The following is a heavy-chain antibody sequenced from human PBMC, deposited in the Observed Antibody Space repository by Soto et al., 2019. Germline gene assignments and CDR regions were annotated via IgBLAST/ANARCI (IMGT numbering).Heavy chain of an antibody. Sequence: QLQLQESGPGLVKPSETLSLTCTVSGGSISSSSYYWGWIRQPPGKGLEGIGSSYYSGSTYYNPSLKSRVPISVATSKNQFSLKLSSVTAADTAVYYCARRGVVADYWGQGTLVTVSS. CDR2: SYYSGST. CDR1: GGSISSSSYY. J-gene: IGHJ4*02. V-gene: IGHV4-39*01. D-gene: IGHD2-15*01. CDR3: ARRGVVADY.